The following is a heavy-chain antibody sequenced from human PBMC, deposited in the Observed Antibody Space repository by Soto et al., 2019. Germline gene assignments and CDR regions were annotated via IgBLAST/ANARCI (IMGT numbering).Heavy chain of an antibody. CDR3: ARGSYIAAAGLFDY. CDR2: IWYDGSNK. V-gene: IGHV3-33*01. J-gene: IGHJ4*02. Sequence: QVQLVESGGGVVQPGRFLRLSCAASGFTFSSYGMHWVRQAPGKGLEWVGVIWYDGSNKYYADSVKGRFTISRDNSKNTLYLQMNSLRAEDTAVYYCARGSYIAAAGLFDYWGQGTLVTVSS. CDR1: GFTFSSYG. D-gene: IGHD6-13*01.